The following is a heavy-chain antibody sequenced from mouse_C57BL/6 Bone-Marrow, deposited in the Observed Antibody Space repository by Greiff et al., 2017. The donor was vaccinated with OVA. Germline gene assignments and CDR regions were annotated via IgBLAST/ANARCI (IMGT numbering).Heavy chain of an antibody. CDR2: ITHSGET. J-gene: IGHJ2*01. CDR1: GFPITSGYY. V-gene: IGHV12-3*01. CDR3: AGDSNYLFDY. Sequence: QVQLKESGPGLVKPSQSLFLTCSITGFPITSGYYWIWIRQSPGKPLEWMGYITHSGETFYNPSLQSPISITRETSKNQFFLQLNSVTTEDTAMYYCAGDSNYLFDYWGQGTTLTVSS. D-gene: IGHD2-1*01.